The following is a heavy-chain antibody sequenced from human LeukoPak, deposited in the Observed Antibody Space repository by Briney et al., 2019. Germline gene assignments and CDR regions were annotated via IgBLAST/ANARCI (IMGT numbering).Heavy chain of an antibody. V-gene: IGHV5-51*01. J-gene: IGHJ4*02. CDR3: ARGPYYDGSGSSTAPFDY. D-gene: IGHD3-10*01. CDR2: IYPGDSDT. Sequence: GESLKISCKGSGYSFTSYWIGWVRHMPGKGLEWMGIIYPGDSDTRYSPSFQGQVTISADKSISTAYLQWSSLKASDTAMYYCARGPYYDGSGSSTAPFDYWGQGTLVTVSS. CDR1: GYSFTSYW.